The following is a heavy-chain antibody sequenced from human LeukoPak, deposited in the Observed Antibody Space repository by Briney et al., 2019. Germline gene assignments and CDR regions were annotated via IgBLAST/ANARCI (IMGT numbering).Heavy chain of an antibody. V-gene: IGHV3-30-3*01. CDR2: ISYDGGNT. Sequence: GGSLRLSCAASGFTFSSNAIHWVRQAPGKGLEWVAEISYDGGNTYYADSVKGRFTISRDNSKNTLYLQMNSLRAEDTAVYYCAKVGDYGDYALDYWGQGTLVTVSS. CDR1: GFTFSSNA. J-gene: IGHJ4*02. D-gene: IGHD4-17*01. CDR3: AKVGDYGDYALDY.